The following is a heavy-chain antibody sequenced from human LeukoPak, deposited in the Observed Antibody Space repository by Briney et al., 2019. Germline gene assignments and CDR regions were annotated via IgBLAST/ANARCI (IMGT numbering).Heavy chain of an antibody. Sequence: ASVKVSCKASGDNFRDYYMHWVRQAPGQGLEWMGWINPYSGDTRYAQKFQGWVTMTRDTSTTTVYMDLSRLTSDDTAVYFCARRTIPVALGWYFDYWGQGTLVTVSS. J-gene: IGHJ4*02. CDR1: GDNFRDYY. CDR3: ARRTIPVALGWYFDY. CDR2: INPYSGDT. D-gene: IGHD2-2*01. V-gene: IGHV1-2*04.